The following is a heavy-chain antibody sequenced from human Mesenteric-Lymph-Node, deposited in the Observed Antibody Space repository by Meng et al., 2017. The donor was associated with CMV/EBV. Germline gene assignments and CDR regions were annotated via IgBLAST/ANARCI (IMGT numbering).Heavy chain of an antibody. D-gene: IGHD2-21*02. Sequence: SGYTFTAYYMHWVRQAPGQGLEWMGGIIPILGTATYAQKFQGRVTITADKSTNTAYMELSSLKSEDTAVYYCAGWRGVTATSWLDYWGQGTLVTVSS. CDR2: IIPILGTA. J-gene: IGHJ4*02. V-gene: IGHV1-69*06. CDR1: GYTFTAYY. CDR3: AGWRGVTATSWLDY.